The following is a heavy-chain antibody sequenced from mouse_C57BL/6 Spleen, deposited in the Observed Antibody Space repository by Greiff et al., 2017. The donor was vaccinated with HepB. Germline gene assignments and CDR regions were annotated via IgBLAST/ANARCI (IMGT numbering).Heavy chain of an antibody. V-gene: IGHV3-6*01. Sequence: EVKLVESGPGLVKPSQSLSLTCSVTGYSITSGYYWNWIRQFPGNKLEWMGYISYDGSNNYNPSLKNRISITRDTFKNQFFLKLNSVTTEDTATYYCARDKSYDYDGAWFAYWGQWTLVTVSA. CDR1: GYSITSGYY. CDR3: ARDKSYDYDGAWFAY. J-gene: IGHJ3*01. CDR2: ISYDGSN. D-gene: IGHD2-4*01.